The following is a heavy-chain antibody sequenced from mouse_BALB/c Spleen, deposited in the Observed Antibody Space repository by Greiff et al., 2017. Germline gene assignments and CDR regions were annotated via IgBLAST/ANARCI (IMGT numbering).Heavy chain of an antibody. CDR1: GFTFSSFG. CDR3: ARRGLWAYAMDY. CDR2: ISSGSSTI. Sequence: EVQGVESGGGLVQPGGSRKLSCAASGFTFSSFGMHWVRQAPEKGLEWVAYISSGSSTIYYADTVKGRFTISRDNPKNTLFLQMTSLRSEDTAMYYCARRGLWAYAMDYWGQGTSVTVSS. J-gene: IGHJ4*01. V-gene: IGHV5-17*02. D-gene: IGHD3-1*01.